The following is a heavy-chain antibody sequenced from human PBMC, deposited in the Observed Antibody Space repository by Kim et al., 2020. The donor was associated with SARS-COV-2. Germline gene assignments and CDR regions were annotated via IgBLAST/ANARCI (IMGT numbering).Heavy chain of an antibody. CDR2: IKEDGTER. CDR1: GFSFGAYW. Sequence: GGSLRLSCTASGFSFGAYWMSWVRQVPGKGLEWVANIKEDGTERYYVDSVKGRFTITRDNVKNSLYLQMNNMRAEDTAVYFCVRDLPKIAALVTFDSWGQGTLITVSS. D-gene: IGHD6-13*01. J-gene: IGHJ4*02. CDR3: VRDLPKIAALVTFDS. V-gene: IGHV3-7*01.